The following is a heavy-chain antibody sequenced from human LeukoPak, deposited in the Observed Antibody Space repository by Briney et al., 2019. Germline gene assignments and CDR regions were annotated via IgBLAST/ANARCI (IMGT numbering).Heavy chain of an antibody. V-gene: IGHV4-61*01. CDR3: ARGAGYSGYDLVENYFDY. J-gene: IGHJ4*02. D-gene: IGHD5-12*01. CDR2: IYYSGST. CDR1: GYSISSGYY. Sequence: SETLSLTCTVSGYSISSGYYWGWIRQPPGKGLEWIGYIYYSGSTNYNPSLKSRVTISVDTSKNQFSLKLSSVTAADTAVYYCARGAGYSGYDLVENYFDYWGQGTLVTVSS.